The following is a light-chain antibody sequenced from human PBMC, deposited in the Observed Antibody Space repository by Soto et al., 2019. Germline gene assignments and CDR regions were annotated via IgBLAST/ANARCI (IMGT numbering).Light chain of an antibody. CDR1: QSVSSN. CDR3: QQYIRWPLT. Sequence: EIVMTQSPATLSVSPGERATLSCRASQSVSSNLAWYQQKPGQAPRLLIYGASTRAAGTPARFSGSGSGTEFTLTISSLQSEDFAGYYCQQYIRWPLTFGGGAKVEIK. V-gene: IGKV3-15*01. J-gene: IGKJ4*01. CDR2: GAS.